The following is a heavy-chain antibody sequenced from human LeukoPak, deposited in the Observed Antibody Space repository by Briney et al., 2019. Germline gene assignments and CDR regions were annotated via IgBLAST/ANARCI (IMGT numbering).Heavy chain of an antibody. CDR2: VYYNGSA. V-gene: IGHV4-59*01. D-gene: IGHD2-15*01. CDR1: GDSINYYY. Sequence: PSETLSLTRTVSGDSINYYYWSWIRQSPGKGLEWIGYVYYNGSAKYNPSLKSRVTISVDMSKNQFSLKVSSVTAADTAIYYCARKGGHFDYWGQGTLVTVSS. CDR3: ARKGGHFDY. J-gene: IGHJ4*02.